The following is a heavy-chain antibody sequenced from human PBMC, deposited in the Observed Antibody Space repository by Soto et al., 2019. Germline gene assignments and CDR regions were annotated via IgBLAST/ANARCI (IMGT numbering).Heavy chain of an antibody. J-gene: IGHJ5*02. D-gene: IGHD6-13*01. CDR3: ARDTVAGGSAYSSSWYARGFLDP. Sequence: SETLSLTCTVSGGSISSYYWSWIRQPPGKGLEWIGYIYYSGSTNYNPSPKSRVTISVDTSKNQFSLKLSSVTAADTAVYYCARDTVAGGSAYSSSWYARGFLDPWGQGTLVTVSS. CDR2: IYYSGST. V-gene: IGHV4-59*01. CDR1: GGSISSYY.